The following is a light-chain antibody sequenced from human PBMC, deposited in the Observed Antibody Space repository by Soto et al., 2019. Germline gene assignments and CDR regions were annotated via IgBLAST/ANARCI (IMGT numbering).Light chain of an antibody. J-gene: IGKJ1*01. Sequence: IVLTQSPGTLSLSPGERATLSCRASQSVSSSYLAWYQQKPGQAPRLLIYGGSSRATGIPDRFSGSGSGTDFTLTISRLEPEDFAVYYCQQYGSSPPWTFGQGTKVEIK. CDR1: QSVSSSY. CDR3: QQYGSSPPWT. V-gene: IGKV3-20*01. CDR2: GGS.